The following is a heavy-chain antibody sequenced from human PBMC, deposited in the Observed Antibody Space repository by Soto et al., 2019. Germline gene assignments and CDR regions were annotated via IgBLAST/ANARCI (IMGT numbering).Heavy chain of an antibody. CDR2: IYYTGNT. V-gene: IGHV4-59*08. CDR3: ARNREQLAQIAFAP. Sequence: SETLSLTCTVSGGSMTSYYWSWIRQPPGKGLEWIGFIYYTGNTKYNPSLKSRVTISIDTSKILFSLKLNSLTAADTPVYYLARNREQLAQIAFAPGGQGTLVTVSS. CDR1: GGSMTSYY. J-gene: IGHJ5*02. D-gene: IGHD6-6*01.